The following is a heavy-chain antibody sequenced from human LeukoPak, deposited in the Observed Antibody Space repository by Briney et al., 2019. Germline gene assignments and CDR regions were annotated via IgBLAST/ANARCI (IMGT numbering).Heavy chain of an antibody. Sequence: SQTLSLTCTVSGGSISSGGYYWSWLRQHPGKGLEWIGYIYYSGSTYYNPSLKSRVTISVDTSKNQFSLKLSSVTAADTAVYYCARDRIPTDSSGYYDAFDIWGQGTMVTVSS. CDR1: GGSISSGGYY. CDR3: ARDRIPTDSSGYYDAFDI. V-gene: IGHV4-31*03. CDR2: IYYSGST. D-gene: IGHD3-22*01. J-gene: IGHJ3*02.